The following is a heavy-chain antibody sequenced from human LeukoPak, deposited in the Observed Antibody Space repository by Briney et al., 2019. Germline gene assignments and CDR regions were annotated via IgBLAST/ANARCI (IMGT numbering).Heavy chain of an antibody. D-gene: IGHD3-3*01. V-gene: IGHV3-74*01. CDR2: INSDGSST. J-gene: IGHJ3*02. CDR1: GFTFSIYW. CDR3: ARDEDWSGYYGAFDI. Sequence: PGGSLRLSCAASGFTFSIYWMHWVRHAPGKGLVWVSRINSDGSSTSYADSVKGRFTISRGNAKNTLYLQMNSLRAEDTAVYYCARDEDWSGYYGAFDIWGQGTMVTVSS.